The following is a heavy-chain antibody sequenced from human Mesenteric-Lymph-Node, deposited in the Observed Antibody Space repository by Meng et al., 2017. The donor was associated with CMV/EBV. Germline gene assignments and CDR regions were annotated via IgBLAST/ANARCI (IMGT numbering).Heavy chain of an antibody. CDR2: IKQDGSEK. V-gene: IGHV3-7*01. Sequence: GGSLRLSCAASGFTFSSYWMSWVRQAPGKGLEWVANIKQDGSEKYYVDSVKGRFTISRDNAKNSLYLQMNSLRAEDTAVYYCARDLVVPAAIRLNYYCGMDVWGQGTTVTVSS. CDR1: GFTFSSYW. CDR3: ARDLVVPAAIRLNYYCGMDV. J-gene: IGHJ6*02. D-gene: IGHD2-2*01.